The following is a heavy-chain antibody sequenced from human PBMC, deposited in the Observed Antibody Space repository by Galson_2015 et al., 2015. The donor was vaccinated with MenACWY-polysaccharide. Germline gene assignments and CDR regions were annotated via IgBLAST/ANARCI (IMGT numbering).Heavy chain of an antibody. CDR1: GFTFSENA. CDR2: IYSGGST. D-gene: IGHD2-2*01. Sequence: SLRLSCAASGFTFSENAMSWVRRAPGKGLEWVSVIYSGGSTYYADSVKGRFTISRDNSKNTVYLQVNSLRAEDTAVYYCASAGSDCTSTSCYRPFDYWGQGTLVTVSS. CDR3: ASAGSDCTSTSCYRPFDY. V-gene: IGHV3-53*01. J-gene: IGHJ4*02.